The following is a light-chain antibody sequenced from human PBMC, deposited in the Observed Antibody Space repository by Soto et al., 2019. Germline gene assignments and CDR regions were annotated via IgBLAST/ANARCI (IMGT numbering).Light chain of an antibody. CDR2: EVS. J-gene: IGLJ1*01. Sequence: QSVLTQPPSASGSPGQSVTISCTGTSSDVGGYNYVSWYQQHPGKAPKLIIYEVSQRPSGVSDRFSGSKSGNTASLTVSGLQAEDEADYYCGSYAGNNKYGFGTGTKLTVL. CDR3: GSYAGNNKYG. V-gene: IGLV2-8*01. CDR1: SSDVGGYNY.